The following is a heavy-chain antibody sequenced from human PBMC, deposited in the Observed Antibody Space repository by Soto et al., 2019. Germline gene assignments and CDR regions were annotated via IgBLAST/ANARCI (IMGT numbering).Heavy chain of an antibody. CDR3: ARGGGFRFGDVDDFDY. D-gene: IGHD3-10*01. J-gene: IGHJ4*02. CDR1: GFTFSSYG. V-gene: IGHV3-33*01. Sequence: QVQLVESGGGVVQPGRSLRLSCAASGFTFSSYGMHWVRQAPGKGLEWVAVIWYDGSNKYYADSVKGRFTISRDNSKNTLYLQMNSLRAEDTAVYYCARGGGFRFGDVDDFDYWGQGTLVTVSS. CDR2: IWYDGSNK.